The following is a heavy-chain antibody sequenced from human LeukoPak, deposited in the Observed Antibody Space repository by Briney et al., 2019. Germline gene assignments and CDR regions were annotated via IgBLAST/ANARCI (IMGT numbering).Heavy chain of an antibody. V-gene: IGHV1-8*01. D-gene: IGHD3-10*01. CDR1: GYTFTSYD. Sequence: ASVKVSCKASGYTFTSYDINWVRQVTGQGLEWMGWMNPNGGNTGYAQKFQGRVTMTRNTSISTAYMELSSLRSEDTAVYYCARAIHYYGSGSYSDYWGQGTLVTVSS. CDR3: ARAIHYYGSGSYSDY. J-gene: IGHJ4*02. CDR2: MNPNGGNT.